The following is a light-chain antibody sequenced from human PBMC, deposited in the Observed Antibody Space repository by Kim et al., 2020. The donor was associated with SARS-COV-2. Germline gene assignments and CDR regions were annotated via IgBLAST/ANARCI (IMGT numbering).Light chain of an antibody. CDR1: SSDVGGYNY. CDR2: EVS. V-gene: IGLV2-14*01. Sequence: QSALTQPPSVSGSPGQSITISCTGTSSDVGGYNYVSWYQQHPGKAPKLMIYEVSNRPSGVPDRFSGSKSGTTASLTISGLQAEDEADYYCSSYDSSNCDFVFGAGTQLTVL. CDR3: SSYDSSNCDFV. J-gene: IGLJ7*01.